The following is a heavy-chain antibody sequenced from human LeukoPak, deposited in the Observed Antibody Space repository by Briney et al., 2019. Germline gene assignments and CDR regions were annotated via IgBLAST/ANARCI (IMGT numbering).Heavy chain of an antibody. D-gene: IGHD2-21*01. CDR2: ISSSSSHI. CDR3: ARGLLGDTYYGMDV. Sequence: PGGSLRLSCAASGFTFSSYTMNWVRQAPGKGLEYVSSISSSSSHIYYADSVKGRFTISRDNAKNSLYLQMNSLRAEDTAVYYCARGLLGDTYYGMDVWGQGTTVTVSS. J-gene: IGHJ6*02. CDR1: GFTFSSYT. V-gene: IGHV3-21*01.